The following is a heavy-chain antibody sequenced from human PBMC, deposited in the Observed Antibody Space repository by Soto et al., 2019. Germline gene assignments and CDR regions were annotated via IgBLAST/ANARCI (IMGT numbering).Heavy chain of an antibody. CDR2: VSGNNGAS. CDR3: VRDQKYFRVNGNWFDS. V-gene: IGHV1-18*04. D-gene: IGHD2-2*01. Sequence: ASVKVSCKASGYTSADFGISWVRQAPGQGLEWMGWVSGNNGASNPAPKVQGRITMTLDTSTGVSYMALRSLRSGDTAIYYCVRDQKYFRVNGNWFDSWGQGTLVT. J-gene: IGHJ5*01. CDR1: GYTSADFG.